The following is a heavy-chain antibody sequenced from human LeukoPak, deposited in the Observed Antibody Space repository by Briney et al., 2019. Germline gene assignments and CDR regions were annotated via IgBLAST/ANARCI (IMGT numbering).Heavy chain of an antibody. V-gene: IGHV3-53*01. CDR2: MYAGGAA. D-gene: IGHD4-17*01. CDR1: GFTVSSNV. J-gene: IGHJ4*02. Sequence: GGSLRLSCAASGFTVSSNVVSCGGRAAGKGVEGGSIMYAGGAAGDPDSLKARFTIYRDDYKTTLYLQMNSLRAEDTAVYYCARSGGTTVRFDYWGQGTLVTVSS. CDR3: ARSGGTTVRFDY.